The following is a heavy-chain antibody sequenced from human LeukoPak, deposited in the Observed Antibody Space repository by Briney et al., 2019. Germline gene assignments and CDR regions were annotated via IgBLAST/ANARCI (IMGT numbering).Heavy chain of an antibody. CDR2: IKQDGSEK. J-gene: IGHJ6*03. V-gene: IGHV3-7*01. CDR1: GFTFFTHW. Sequence: GGSLRLSCAASGFTFFTHWMNWVRQAPGKGLEWVANIKQDGSEKYYVDSVKGRFTISRDNAKNSLYLQMNSLRAEDTAVYYCAREVVPAAIFTFRGYYYMDVWGKGTTVTVSS. CDR3: AREVVPAAIFTFRGYYYMDV. D-gene: IGHD2-2*02.